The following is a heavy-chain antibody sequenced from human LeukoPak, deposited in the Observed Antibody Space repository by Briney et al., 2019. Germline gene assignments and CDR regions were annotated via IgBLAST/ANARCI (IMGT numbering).Heavy chain of an antibody. CDR1: GYTFTDYY. D-gene: IGHD4-17*01. Sequence: ASLKVSCKASGYTFTDYYMHWVRQAPAHGLEWMGWVYPDSGGTNYAQKFQGRVTMTTDTSTSTAYMELRSLRSDDTAVYYCARWAMTTVTSPLGYWGQGTLVTVSS. V-gene: IGHV1-2*02. CDR2: VYPDSGGT. CDR3: ARWAMTTVTSPLGY. J-gene: IGHJ4*02.